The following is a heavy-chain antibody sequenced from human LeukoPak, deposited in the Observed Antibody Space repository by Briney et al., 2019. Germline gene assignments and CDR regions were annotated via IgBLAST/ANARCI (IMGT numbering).Heavy chain of an antibody. Sequence: PSETLSLTCTVSGGSISTYYWSWIRQPPGKGLEWIGYIYYSGSTNYNSSLKSRVTISIDTSKNQFSLRLSSVTAADTAVYYCARDNLADYFDYWAREPWSPSPQ. CDR3: ARDNLADYFDY. J-gene: IGHJ4*02. D-gene: IGHD1-20*01. V-gene: IGHV4-59*01. CDR2: IYYSGST. CDR1: GGSISTYY.